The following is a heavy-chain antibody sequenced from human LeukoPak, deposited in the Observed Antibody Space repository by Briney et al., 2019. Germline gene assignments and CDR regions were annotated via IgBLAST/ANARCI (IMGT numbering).Heavy chain of an antibody. J-gene: IGHJ5*02. CDR1: GGTFSSYA. Sequence: ASVKVSCKASGGTFSSYAISWVPQAPGQGLEWMGGIIPIFGTANYAQKFQGRVTITTDESTSTAYMELSSLRSEDTAVYYCARSITGTYNWFDPWGRGTLVTVSS. V-gene: IGHV1-69*05. CDR3: ARSITGTYNWFDP. D-gene: IGHD1-7*01. CDR2: IIPIFGTA.